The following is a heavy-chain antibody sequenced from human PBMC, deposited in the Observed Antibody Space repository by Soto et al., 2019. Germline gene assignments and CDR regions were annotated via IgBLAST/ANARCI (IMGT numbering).Heavy chain of an antibody. J-gene: IGHJ5*02. CDR1: GGPFSSYA. V-gene: IGHV1-69*06. CDR2: ITPMFGAP. CDR3: ARVCTCRWFDP. Sequence: QVQLVQSGAEVKKPGSSVKVSCTASGGPFSSYAINWVRQAPGQGLEWMGVITPMFGAPHYAQNFKGRITITADKSTNTAYLELSSLTSGYTAVYFCARVCTCRWFDPWGQGTLVTVSS.